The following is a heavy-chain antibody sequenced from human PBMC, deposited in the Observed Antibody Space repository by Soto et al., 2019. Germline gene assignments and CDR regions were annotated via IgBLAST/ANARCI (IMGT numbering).Heavy chain of an antibody. CDR2: ITTSSAYI. Sequence: GGSLRLSCAASGFTFSNYAMSWVRQAPGKGLEWVSSITTSSAYIYYADSLKGRITISRDNAKNSLLMQMNSLRAEDTAVYYCVRSGTARLLRHSWFDTWGQGTLVTVSS. J-gene: IGHJ5*02. V-gene: IGHV3-21*01. CDR1: GFTFSNYA. CDR3: VRSGTARLLRHSWFDT. D-gene: IGHD2-21*01.